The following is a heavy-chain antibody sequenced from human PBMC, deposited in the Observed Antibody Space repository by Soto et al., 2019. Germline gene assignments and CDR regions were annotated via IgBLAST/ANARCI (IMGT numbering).Heavy chain of an antibody. CDR2: ISPGSRYP. Sequence: QVQLVESGGGLVTPGGSLRLSCASSGFTFSDYYMSWIRQAPGKGLEWLSYISPGSRYPAYADSVKGRFTISRDNARRSLSLQMNSLTVDDTAIYCCVRGGGGGLFDPWGQGSMVTVSS. D-gene: IGHD2-15*01. V-gene: IGHV3-11*06. CDR3: VRGGGGGLFDP. CDR1: GFTFSDYY. J-gene: IGHJ5*02.